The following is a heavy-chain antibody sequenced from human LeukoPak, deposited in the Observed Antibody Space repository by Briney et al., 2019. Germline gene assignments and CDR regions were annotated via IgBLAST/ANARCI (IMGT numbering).Heavy chain of an antibody. V-gene: IGHV4-4*08. CDR2: IYTSGST. CDR3: ARAMIMITFGGVIVFDAFDI. D-gene: IGHD3-16*02. J-gene: IGHJ3*02. CDR1: GGSISSYY. Sequence: SETLSLTCTVSGGSISSYYWSWLRQPPGKGLEWIGRIYTSGSTNYNPSLKSRVTISVDTSKNQFSLKLSSVTAADTAVYYCARAMIMITFGGVIVFDAFDIWGQGTMVTVSS.